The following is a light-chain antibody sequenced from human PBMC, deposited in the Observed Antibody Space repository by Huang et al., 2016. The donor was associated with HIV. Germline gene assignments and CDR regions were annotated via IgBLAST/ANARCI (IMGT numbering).Light chain of an antibody. Sequence: DIQMTQSPSSLFASVGVRVTITCQASQDITNYLNWYQQKPGKAPKLLIYDASNLETGVPSRFSGSGSGTDFTFTISSLQPEDIATYYCQQYDNLPLTFGGGTKVEIK. J-gene: IGKJ4*01. CDR1: QDITNY. CDR3: QQYDNLPLT. V-gene: IGKV1-33*01. CDR2: DAS.